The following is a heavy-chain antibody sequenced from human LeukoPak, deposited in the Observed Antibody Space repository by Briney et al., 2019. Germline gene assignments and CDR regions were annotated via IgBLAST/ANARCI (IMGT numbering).Heavy chain of an antibody. V-gene: IGHV1-18*01. CDR1: GYTFTSYG. CDR3: ARDAVAGTLHFDY. J-gene: IGHJ4*02. Sequence: GASVKVSCKASGYTFTSYGISWVRQAPGQGPEWMGWISGYNGYTKNVQKFQGRVIMITDTSTSTAYMELRSLRSDDTAVYYCARDAVAGTLHFDYWGQGTLVTVSS. D-gene: IGHD6-19*01. CDR2: ISGYNGYT.